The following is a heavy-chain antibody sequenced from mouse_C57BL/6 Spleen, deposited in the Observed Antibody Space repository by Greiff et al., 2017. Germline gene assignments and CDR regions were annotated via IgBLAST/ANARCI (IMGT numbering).Heavy chain of an antibody. V-gene: IGHV5-6*01. CDR2: ISSGGSYT. CDR1: GFPFSSYG. J-gene: IGHJ3*01. Sequence: EVQRVESGGDLVKPGGSLKLSCAASGFPFSSYGMSWVRQTPAKRLEWGATISSGGSYTYYPDSVKGRFTISRDNAKNTLYLQMSRLKSEETAMYYYARPTDYYGSSSREGFAYWGQGTLVTVSA. D-gene: IGHD1-1*01. CDR3: ARPTDYYGSSSREGFAY.